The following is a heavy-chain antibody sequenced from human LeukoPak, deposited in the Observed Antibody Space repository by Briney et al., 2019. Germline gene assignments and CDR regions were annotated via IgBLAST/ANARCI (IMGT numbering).Heavy chain of an antibody. J-gene: IGHJ4*02. D-gene: IGHD3-9*01. Sequence: GGSLRLSCAASGFTFSSYSINWVRQAPGKGLEWVSSISSSSSYIYYADSVKGRFTISRDNSKNTLYLQMNSLRAEDTAVYYCAKGGYNILTGYYDYWGQGTLVTVSS. CDR1: GFTFSSYS. CDR2: ISSSSSYI. CDR3: AKGGYNILTGYYDY. V-gene: IGHV3-21*04.